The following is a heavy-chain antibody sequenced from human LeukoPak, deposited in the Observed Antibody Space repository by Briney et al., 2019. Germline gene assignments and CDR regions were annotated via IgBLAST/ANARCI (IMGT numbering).Heavy chain of an antibody. CDR1: GFTFSTYS. Sequence: GGSLRLSCAASGFTFSTYSMNWVRQAPGKGLEWVSYISGSGSSMYYADSVKGRFTISRDNARNSLYLEMNSLRAEDAAVYYCARDQTGYCSSSNCYTSAFDIWGQGTMVTVSA. J-gene: IGHJ3*02. CDR2: ISGSGSSM. V-gene: IGHV3-48*01. CDR3: ARDQTGYCSSSNCYTSAFDI. D-gene: IGHD2-2*02.